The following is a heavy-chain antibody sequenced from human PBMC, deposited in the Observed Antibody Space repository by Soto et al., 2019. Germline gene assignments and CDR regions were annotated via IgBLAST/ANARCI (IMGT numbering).Heavy chain of an antibody. CDR2: IIPIFGTA. CDR1: GGTFSSYA. CDR3: ASGAAGTTTGVGYYYGMDV. V-gene: IGHV1-69*13. Sequence: SVKVSCKASGGTFSSYAISWVRQAPGQGLEWMGGIIPIFGTANYAQKFQGRVTITADESTSTAYMELSSLRSEDTAVYYCASGAAGTTTGVGYYYGMDVWGQGTTVTV. D-gene: IGHD6-13*01. J-gene: IGHJ6*02.